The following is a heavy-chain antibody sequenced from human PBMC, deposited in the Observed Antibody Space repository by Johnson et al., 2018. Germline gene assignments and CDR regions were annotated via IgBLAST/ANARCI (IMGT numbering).Heavy chain of an antibody. CDR2: IKSKSDGGTT. CDR1: GFSFINAW. Sequence: EVQLLESGGGLVKPGGSLRLSCAASGFSFINAWMKWVRQAPGKGLEWVGHIKSKSDGGTTDYAAPVKGRFTISRDDFKNTLYLQMNSLKTEDTAVYFCVTVGGKYYYYMDVWGKGTTVTVSS. D-gene: IGHD1-26*01. J-gene: IGHJ6*03. V-gene: IGHV3-15*07. CDR3: VTVGGKYYYYMDV.